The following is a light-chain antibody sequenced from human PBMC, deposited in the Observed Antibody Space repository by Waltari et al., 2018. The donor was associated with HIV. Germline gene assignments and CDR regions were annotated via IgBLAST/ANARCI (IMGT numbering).Light chain of an antibody. J-gene: IGKJ2*01. CDR1: QGVNIK. Sequence: EILMTQSPDTLSVSPGETATLSCRASQGVNIKLAWYQQKPGQAPRLLIYSASTRATGIPARFSGSGSGTEFTPTITSLQSEDFTIYYCQQYNNWPYTFGQGTKLEI. CDR2: SAS. CDR3: QQYNNWPYT. V-gene: IGKV3-15*01.